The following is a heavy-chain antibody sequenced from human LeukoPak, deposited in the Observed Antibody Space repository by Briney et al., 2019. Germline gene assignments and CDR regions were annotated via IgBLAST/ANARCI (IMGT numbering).Heavy chain of an antibody. CDR2: ISSSSSYI. V-gene: IGHV3-21*01. J-gene: IGHJ4*02. CDR3: AREGYCSGGSCPYYFDY. D-gene: IGHD2-15*01. CDR1: GFTFSSYS. Sequence: PGGSLRLSCAASGFTFSSYSMNWVRQAPGKGLEWVSSISSSSSYIYYADLVKGRFTISRDNAKNSLYLQMNSLRAEDTAVYYCAREGYCSGGSCPYYFDYWGQGTLVTVSS.